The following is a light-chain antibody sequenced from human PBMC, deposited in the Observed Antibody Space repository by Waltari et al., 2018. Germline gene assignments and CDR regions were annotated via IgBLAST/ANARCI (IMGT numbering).Light chain of an antibody. CDR3: QVWDSATEHVV. CDR2: YDS. Sequence: SYILTQPPSLSVAPGKTATISCWGPNIGNRGVHWYQQKPGQAPVLLIFYDSDRPSGIPERFSGSNSENTATLTISRVDAGDEADYYCQVWDSATEHVVFGGGTKLSVL. CDR1: NIGNRG. J-gene: IGLJ2*01. V-gene: IGLV3-21*04.